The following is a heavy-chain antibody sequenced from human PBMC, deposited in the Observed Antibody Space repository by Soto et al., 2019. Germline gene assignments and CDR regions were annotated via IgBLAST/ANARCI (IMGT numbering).Heavy chain of an antibody. D-gene: IGHD3-10*01. Sequence: QVQLVQSGAEVKKPGASVKVSCKASGYTFTSYGISWVRQAPGQGLEWMGWISAYNGNTNYAQKLQGRVTMTTDTSTSTAYMELRSLRSDDTAVYYCAREIITIVRGVMGGWFDPWGQGTLVTVSS. V-gene: IGHV1-18*04. CDR3: AREIITIVRGVMGGWFDP. CDR1: GYTFTSYG. CDR2: ISAYNGNT. J-gene: IGHJ5*02.